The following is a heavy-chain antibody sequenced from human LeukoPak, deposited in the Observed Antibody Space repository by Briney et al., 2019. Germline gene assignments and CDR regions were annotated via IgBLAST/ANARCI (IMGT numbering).Heavy chain of an antibody. V-gene: IGHV6-1*01. D-gene: IGHD1-26*01. CDR3: ARGRSWGESGFDY. J-gene: IGHJ4*02. Sequence: SQTLSHTRAISGDTLSNNSPAWNWIRHSPSGGLEWLGSTYYRSKWYNDYAVSVKSRITINPYTSKNQFSLQLNSVTPEDTAVYYCARGRSWGESGFDYWGQGTLVTVSS. CDR2: TYYRSKWYN. CDR1: GDTLSNNSPA.